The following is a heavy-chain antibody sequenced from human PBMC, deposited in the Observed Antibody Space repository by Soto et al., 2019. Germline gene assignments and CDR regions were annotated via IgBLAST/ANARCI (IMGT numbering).Heavy chain of an antibody. CDR1: GGSISSYY. CDR2: IYYSGST. CDR3: ANQRAPGLIDY. Sequence: SETLSLTCTVSGGSISSYYWSWVRQPPGKGLEWIGYIYYSGSTNYNPSLKSRVTISVDTSKNQFSLKLSSVTAADTAVYYCANQRAPGLIDYWGQGTLVTVSS. J-gene: IGHJ4*02. V-gene: IGHV4-59*01.